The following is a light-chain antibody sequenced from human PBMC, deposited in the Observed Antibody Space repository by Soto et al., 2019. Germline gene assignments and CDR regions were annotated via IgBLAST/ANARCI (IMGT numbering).Light chain of an antibody. J-gene: IGKJ2*01. CDR2: AAS. V-gene: IGKV3-20*01. CDR1: QSISSSY. Sequence: EIVLTQSPGTLSLSPGERATLSCRASQSISSSYLAWYQQKPGQAPRLLIYAASSRATGIPDRFSGSGSGTDFTLTISRRAPEDLALYYCQQYGSSSYTFGQGTQLEIK. CDR3: QQYGSSSYT.